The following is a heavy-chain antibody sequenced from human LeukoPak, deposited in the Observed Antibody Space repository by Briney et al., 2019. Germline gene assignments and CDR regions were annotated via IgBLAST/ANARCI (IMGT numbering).Heavy chain of an antibody. CDR3: ARPYYYDSRIDP. CDR1: GGSVTSGDYY. CDR2: MYYSGST. D-gene: IGHD3-22*01. Sequence: SETLSLTCTVSGGSVTSGDYYWSWIRLPPGKGLEWIAYMYYSGSTYYNPSLKSRVTMSADTSKNQLSLKLRSVTAADTAVYYCARPYYYDSRIDPWGQGILVTVSS. J-gene: IGHJ5*02. V-gene: IGHV4-30-4*01.